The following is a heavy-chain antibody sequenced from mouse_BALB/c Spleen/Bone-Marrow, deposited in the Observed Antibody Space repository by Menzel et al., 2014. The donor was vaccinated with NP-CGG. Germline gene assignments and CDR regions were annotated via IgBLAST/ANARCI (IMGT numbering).Heavy chain of an antibody. Sequence: QVHVKQSGPGLVQPSQSLSITCTVSGFSLSSYGVHWVRQSPGKGLEWLGVIWRGGSTDYNAAFMSRLSITKDNSKSQVFFKMNSLQADDTAIYYCAKNSYDIYYYAMDYWGQGTSVTVSS. J-gene: IGHJ4*01. D-gene: IGHD2-3*01. CDR3: AKNSYDIYYYAMDY. V-gene: IGHV2-5*01. CDR1: GFSLSSYG. CDR2: IWRGGST.